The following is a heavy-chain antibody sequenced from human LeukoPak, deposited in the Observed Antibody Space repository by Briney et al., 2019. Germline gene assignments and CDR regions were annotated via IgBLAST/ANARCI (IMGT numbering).Heavy chain of an antibody. V-gene: IGHV3-48*01. CDR3: AKEGVKWESPH. Sequence: GSLRLSCAASGFTFSDFSMNWVRQAPGKGLQDIAYINPNSKTIWYADSVKGRFTISRDNSKNTLYLQMNSLRAEDTAVYYCAKEGVKWESPHWGQGTLVTVSS. CDR1: GFTFSDFS. CDR2: INPNSKTI. D-gene: IGHD1-26*01. J-gene: IGHJ4*02.